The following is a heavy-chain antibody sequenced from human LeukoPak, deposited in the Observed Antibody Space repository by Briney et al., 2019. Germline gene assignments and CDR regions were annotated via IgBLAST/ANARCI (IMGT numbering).Heavy chain of an antibody. CDR1: GFTFSSYW. CDR3: ARVYRWSGRFLEWPYPDH. Sequence: PGGSLRLSCAASGFTFSSYWMSWVRQAPGKGLEWVANIKQDGSEKYYVDSVKGRFTISRDNAKNSLYLQMNSLRAEDTAVYYCARVYRWSGRFLEWPYPDHWGQGTLVTVSS. J-gene: IGHJ4*02. D-gene: IGHD3-3*01. V-gene: IGHV3-7*01. CDR2: IKQDGSEK.